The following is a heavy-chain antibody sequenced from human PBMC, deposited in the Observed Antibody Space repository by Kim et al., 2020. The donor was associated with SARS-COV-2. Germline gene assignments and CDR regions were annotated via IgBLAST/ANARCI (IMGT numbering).Heavy chain of an antibody. CDR1: GFTFSSYA. V-gene: IGHV3-23*01. J-gene: IGHJ4*02. CDR3: AIDGNRLRFLEWLPDY. Sequence: GGSLRLSCAASGFTFSSYAMSWVRQAPGKGLEWVSAISGSGGSTYYADSVKGRFTISRDNSKNTLYLQMNSLRAEDTAVYYCAIDGNRLRFLEWLPDYWGQGTLVTVSS. CDR2: ISGSGGST. D-gene: IGHD3-3*01.